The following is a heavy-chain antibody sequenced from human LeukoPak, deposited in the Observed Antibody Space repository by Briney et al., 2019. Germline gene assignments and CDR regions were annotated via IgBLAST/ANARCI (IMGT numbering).Heavy chain of an antibody. CDR2: IYYSGST. Sequence: PSETLSLTCTVSGASITSYSWSWIRQPPGKGLEWIGYIYYSGSTDYNPSLNSRVTISVDTSKNPFSLKLSSVTAADTAVYYCARDRVAAAGMDVWGQGTTVTVSS. J-gene: IGHJ6*02. V-gene: IGHV4-59*01. D-gene: IGHD6-13*01. CDR1: GASITSYS. CDR3: ARDRVAAAGMDV.